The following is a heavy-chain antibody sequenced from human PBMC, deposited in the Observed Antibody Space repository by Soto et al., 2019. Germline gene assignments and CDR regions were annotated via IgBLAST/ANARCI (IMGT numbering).Heavy chain of an antibody. D-gene: IGHD3-16*01. CDR3: ARGRFRRTWFDP. CDR2: MNPYSGNT. CDR1: GYTFSDYD. Sequence: QVQLVQSGAEVKKPGDSVKVSCKASGYTFSDYDINWVRQAAGQGLEWMGWMNPYSGNTGYAQKFQGRVTMTTDTSITTDYLELSSLSFEDTAIYYCARGRFRRTWFDPWGQGTLVPVSS. J-gene: IGHJ5*02. V-gene: IGHV1-8*01.